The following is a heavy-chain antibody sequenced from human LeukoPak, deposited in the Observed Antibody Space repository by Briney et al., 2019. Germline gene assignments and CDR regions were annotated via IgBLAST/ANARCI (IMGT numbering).Heavy chain of an antibody. Sequence: GGSLRLSCAASGFTFSSSAMSWVRQAPGKGLEWVSYISSSGSTIYYADSVKGRFTISRDNAKNSLYLQMNSLRAEDTAVYYCARDQGYYDFWSGWLNWFDPWGQGTLVTVSS. V-gene: IGHV3-48*04. J-gene: IGHJ5*02. CDR2: ISSSGSTI. D-gene: IGHD3-3*01. CDR1: GFTFSSSA. CDR3: ARDQGYYDFWSGWLNWFDP.